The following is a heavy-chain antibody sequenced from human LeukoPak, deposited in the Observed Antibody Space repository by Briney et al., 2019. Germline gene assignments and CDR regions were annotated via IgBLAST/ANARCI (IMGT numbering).Heavy chain of an antibody. CDR1: GGSISSYY. CDR2: IYYSGST. CDR3: ARSKQLVHRVDYYYGMDV. V-gene: IGHV4-59*08. J-gene: IGHJ6*02. Sequence: KPSETLSLTCTVSGGSISSYYWSWIRQPPGKGLEWIGYIYYSGSTNYNPSLKSRVTISVDTSKNQFSLKLSSVTAADTAVYYCARSKQLVHRVDYYYGMDVWGQGTAVTVSS. D-gene: IGHD6-13*01.